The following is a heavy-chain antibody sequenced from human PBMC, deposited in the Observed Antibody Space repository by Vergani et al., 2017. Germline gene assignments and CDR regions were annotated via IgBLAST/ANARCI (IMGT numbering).Heavy chain of an antibody. V-gene: IGHV4-61*02. Sequence: QVQLQESGPGLVRPSQTLSLTCTVSGGSISSGSYYWSWFRQPAGKGLEWIGRFYTGGGTSYNPSLKSRVTISVDTSKNQFSLQLSSVPAADTAVYYCARDPLYSTTWPFLLRDMDVWGQGTTVTVSS. D-gene: IGHD6-13*01. CDR1: GGSISSGSYY. CDR2: FYTGGGT. J-gene: IGHJ6*02. CDR3: ARDPLYSTTWPFLLRDMDV.